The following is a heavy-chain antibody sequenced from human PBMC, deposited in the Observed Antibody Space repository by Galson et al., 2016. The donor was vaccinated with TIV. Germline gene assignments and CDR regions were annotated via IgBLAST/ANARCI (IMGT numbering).Heavy chain of an antibody. CDR3: ARAPTLIVATIYWYFDL. J-gene: IGHJ2*01. D-gene: IGHD5-12*01. Sequence: SVKVSCKASGYTFTGYFMHWMRQAPGQGLEWMGWINPNSGGTNYAQKFQGRVTMTRDTSISTAYMELSSLISDDTAMYFCARAPTLIVATIYWYFDLWGRGTLVTVSS. CDR2: INPNSGGT. V-gene: IGHV1-2*02. CDR1: GYTFTGYF.